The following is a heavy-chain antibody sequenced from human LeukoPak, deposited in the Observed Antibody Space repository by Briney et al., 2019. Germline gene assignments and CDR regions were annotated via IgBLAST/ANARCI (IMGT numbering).Heavy chain of an antibody. CDR3: ARSGGYGLFDY. CDR2: IYYSGST. V-gene: IGHV4-39*01. Sequence: KPSETLSLTCTVSGGSITSTSFYWGWIRQPPGKGLAWLGSIYYSGSTYDNPSLKSRVTISVDRSKNQFSLKLSSVTAADTAVYYCARSGGYGLFDYWGQGTLVTVSS. J-gene: IGHJ4*02. CDR1: GGSITSTSFY. D-gene: IGHD6-25*01.